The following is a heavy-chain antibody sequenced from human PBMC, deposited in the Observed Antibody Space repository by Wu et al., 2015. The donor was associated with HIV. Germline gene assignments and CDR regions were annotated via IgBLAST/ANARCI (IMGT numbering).Heavy chain of an antibody. V-gene: IGHV1-2*02. J-gene: IGHJ6*03. CDR2: INPNSGGT. Sequence: QVQLVQSGAEVKKPGASVKVSCKASGYTFTDYYMHWVRQAPGQGLEWMGWINPNSGGTNYAQKFQGRVTMTRDTSISTAYMELSRLRSDDTAVYYCAKGIMATVPYYYYYMDVWGKGTTVTVSS. CDR1: GYTFTDYY. D-gene: IGHD5-12*01. CDR3: AKGIMATVPYYYYYMDV.